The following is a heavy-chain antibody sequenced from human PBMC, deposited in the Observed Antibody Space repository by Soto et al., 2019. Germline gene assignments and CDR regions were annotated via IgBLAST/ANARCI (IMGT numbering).Heavy chain of an antibody. CDR2: IYYSGST. CDR3: ARDELYSSSSSHTYYYYGMDV. D-gene: IGHD6-6*01. CDR1: GGSVSSVSYY. V-gene: IGHV4-61*01. J-gene: IGHJ6*02. Sequence: SETLSLTCTVSGGSVSSVSYYWSWIRQPPGKGLEWIGYIYYSGSTNYNPSLKSRVTISVDTSKNQFSLKLSSVTAADTAVYYCARDELYSSSSSHTYYYYGMDVWGQGTTVTVSS.